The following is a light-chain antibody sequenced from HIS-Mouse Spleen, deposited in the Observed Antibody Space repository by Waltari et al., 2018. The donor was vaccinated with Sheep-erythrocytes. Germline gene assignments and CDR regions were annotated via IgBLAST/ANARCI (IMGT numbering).Light chain of an antibody. CDR1: QGISSY. CDR3: QQYYSYPRT. V-gene: IGKV1-8*01. Sequence: AIRMTQSPSSFSASTGDRVTITCRASQGISSYLAWYQQKPGQAPKLLNYAASTLQSGVPSRFSGSGSGTDFTLSSSCLQSEDFATYYCQQYYSYPRTFGQGTKLEIK. CDR2: AAS. J-gene: IGKJ2*01.